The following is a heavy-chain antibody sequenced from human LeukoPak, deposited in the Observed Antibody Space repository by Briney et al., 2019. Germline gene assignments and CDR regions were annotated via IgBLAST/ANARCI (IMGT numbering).Heavy chain of an antibody. CDR2: ISYDGSNK. D-gene: IGHD2-15*01. J-gene: IGHJ4*02. Sequence: PGGSLRPSCAASGFTFSSYGMHWVRQAPGKGLEWVAVISYDGSNKYYADSVKGRFTISRDNSKNTLYLQMNSLRAEDTAVYYCAKDKVVLGAYFDYWGQGTLVTVSS. CDR1: GFTFSSYG. V-gene: IGHV3-30*18. CDR3: AKDKVVLGAYFDY.